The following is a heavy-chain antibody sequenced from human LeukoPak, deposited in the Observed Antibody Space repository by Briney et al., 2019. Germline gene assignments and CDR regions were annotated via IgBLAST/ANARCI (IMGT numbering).Heavy chain of an antibody. D-gene: IGHD3-22*01. CDR3: ARDSGSVRYYYDSSGYYDAFDI. CDR2: INHSGST. V-gene: IGHV4-34*01. CDR1: GGSFSGYY. Sequence: PSETLSLTCAVYGGSFSGYYWSWIRQPPGKGLEWIGEINHSGSTNYNPSLKSRVTISVDTSKNQFSLKLSSVTAADTAVYYCARDSGSVRYYYDSSGYYDAFDIWGQGTMVTVSS. J-gene: IGHJ3*02.